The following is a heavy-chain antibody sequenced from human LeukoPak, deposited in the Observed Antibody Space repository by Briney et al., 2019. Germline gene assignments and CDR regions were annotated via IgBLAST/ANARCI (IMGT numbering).Heavy chain of an antibody. CDR2: MNPNSGNT. CDR3: ASQRGVPVLDAFDI. Sequence: GASVKVSCKASEYTFTSYDINWVRQATGQGLEWMGWMNPNSGNTGYAQRFQGRVTMTRNTSISTAYMELSSLRSEDTAVYYCASQRGVPVLDAFDIWGQGTMVTVSS. V-gene: IGHV1-8*01. CDR1: EYTFTSYD. J-gene: IGHJ3*02. D-gene: IGHD2-8*02.